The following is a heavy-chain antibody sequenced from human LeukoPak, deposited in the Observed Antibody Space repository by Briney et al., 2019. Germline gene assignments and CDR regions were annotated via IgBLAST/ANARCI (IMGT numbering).Heavy chain of an antibody. V-gene: IGHV3-21*01. CDR2: ISSSSSYI. D-gene: IGHD5-12*01. CDR3: ARELADIVATTLDY. Sequence: GGSLRLSCAVSGFTFSSYSMKWVRQAPGKGLEWVSSISSSSSYIYYADSVKGRFTISRDNAKNSLYLQMNSLRAEDTAVYYCARELADIVATTLDYWGQGTLVTVSS. CDR1: GFTFSSYS. J-gene: IGHJ4*02.